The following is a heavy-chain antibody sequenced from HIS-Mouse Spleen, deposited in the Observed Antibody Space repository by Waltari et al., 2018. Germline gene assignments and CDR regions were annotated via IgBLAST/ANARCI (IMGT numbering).Heavy chain of an antibody. Sequence: EVQLVESGGGLVQPGRSLRLSCAASGFTFDDYAMHGVRQAPGKGLEWVSGISWNRGSIGYVDSVKGRFTISRDNAKNSLYLQMNSLRAEDTALYYCAKDSSFDYWGQGTLVTVSS. CDR1: GFTFDDYA. CDR3: AKDSSFDY. CDR2: ISWNRGSI. J-gene: IGHJ4*02. V-gene: IGHV3-9*01.